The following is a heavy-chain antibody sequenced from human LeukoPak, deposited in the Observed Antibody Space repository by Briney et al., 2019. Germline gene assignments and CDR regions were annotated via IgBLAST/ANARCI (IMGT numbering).Heavy chain of an antibody. D-gene: IGHD4-23*01. CDR3: ARVFYGGNSDPDY. J-gene: IGHJ4*02. CDR1: GYSFTSYW. V-gene: IGHV5-51*01. CDR2: IYPGDSDT. Sequence: GESLKISCKGSGYSFTSYWIGWVRQMPGKGLEWMGIIYPGDSDTRYSPSFQGQVTISADKSITTSYLQWSSLKASDTVMYYCARVFYGGNSDPDYWGQGTLVTVSS.